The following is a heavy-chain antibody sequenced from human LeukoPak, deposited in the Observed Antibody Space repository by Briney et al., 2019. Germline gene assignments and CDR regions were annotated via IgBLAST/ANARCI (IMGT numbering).Heavy chain of an antibody. J-gene: IGHJ6*03. D-gene: IGHD2-15*01. CDR3: AKNGDRGAYCSGGTCYPYYYYYMDV. Sequence: PGGSLRLSCAASGFTFSSYAMHWVRQAPGKGLEWVAVISYDGSNKYYADSVKGRFTISRDNAKTSLYLQMNSLRAEDTAIYYCAKNGDRGAYCSGGTCYPYYYYYMDVWGKGTTVTISS. CDR2: ISYDGSNK. CDR1: GFTFSSYA. V-gene: IGHV3-30*04.